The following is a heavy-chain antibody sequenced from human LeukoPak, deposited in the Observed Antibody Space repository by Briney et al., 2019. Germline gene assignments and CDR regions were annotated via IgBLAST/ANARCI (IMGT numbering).Heavy chain of an antibody. CDR3: AISRHGYKPFVV. CDR1: GFTVSSNY. J-gene: IGHJ3*01. V-gene: IGHV3-53*01. Sequence: GGSLRLSCAASGFTVSSNYMTWVRQAPGKGLEWVSVLYSGGNTKYADYVKGRFTISRDNSMHTPHLQMNSLRSEGTAVYYCAISRHGYKPFVVWGQGTMVSVSS. CDR2: LYSGGNT. D-gene: IGHD5-24*01.